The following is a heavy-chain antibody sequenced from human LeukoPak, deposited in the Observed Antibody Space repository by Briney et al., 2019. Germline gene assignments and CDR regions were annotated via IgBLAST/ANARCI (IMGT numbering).Heavy chain of an antibody. CDR1: GFTFSSYA. CDR2: ISGSGGST. V-gene: IGHV3-23*01. D-gene: IGHD4-11*01. J-gene: IGHJ4*02. CDR3: ARGLGYSGDY. Sequence: GGSLRLSCAASGFTFSSYAMSWVRQAPGKGLEWVSAISGSGGSTYYADSVKGRFAISRDNAKNSLYLQMNSLRAEDTAVYYCARGLGYSGDYWGQGTLVTVSS.